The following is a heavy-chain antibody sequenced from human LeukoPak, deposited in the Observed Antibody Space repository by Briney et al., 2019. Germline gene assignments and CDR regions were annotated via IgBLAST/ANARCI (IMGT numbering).Heavy chain of an antibody. J-gene: IGHJ3*02. CDR3: ARVRSSSGWRSGASDI. CDR1: GGSISSYY. CDR2: IYYSGST. D-gene: IGHD6-19*01. Sequence: SETLSLTCTVSGGSISSYYWSWIRQPPGKGLEWIGYIYYSGSTNYNPSLKSRVTISVDTSKNQFSLKLSSVTAADTAVYYCARVRSSSGWRSGASDIWGQGTMVTVSS. V-gene: IGHV4-59*01.